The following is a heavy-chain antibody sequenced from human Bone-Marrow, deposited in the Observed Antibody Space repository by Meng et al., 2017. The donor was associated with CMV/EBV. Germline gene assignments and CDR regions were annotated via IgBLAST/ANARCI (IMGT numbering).Heavy chain of an antibody. CDR3: ARASRQALINWGDP. CDR2: VYYSGST. V-gene: IGHV4-31*03. CDR1: GDSISSDGHY. J-gene: IGHJ5*02. Sequence: SETLSLTCTVSGDSISSDGHYWSWILQHPGKGLEWIGYVYYSGSTYYHPSLKSRVTISVDTSKNLFSLEMSSVTASDTAVYYCARASRQALINWGDPWGHGTRVTVSS. D-gene: IGHD3-16*01.